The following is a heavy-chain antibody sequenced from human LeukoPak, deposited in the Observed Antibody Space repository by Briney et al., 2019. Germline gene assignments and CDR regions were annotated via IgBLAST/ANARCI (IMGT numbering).Heavy chain of an antibody. CDR1: GFTFSAYS. J-gene: IGHJ6*02. V-gene: IGHV3-48*01. D-gene: IGHD1-14*01. Sequence: GGSLRLSCAASGFTFSAYSMNWVRQAPGKGLEWFSFISGGGGTIYYADSVKGRFTISRDSSKNTLYLQMNSLRAEDTAVYYCAKVSGGGLYYDGMDVWGQGTTVTVSS. CDR2: ISGGGGTI. CDR3: AKVSGGGLYYDGMDV.